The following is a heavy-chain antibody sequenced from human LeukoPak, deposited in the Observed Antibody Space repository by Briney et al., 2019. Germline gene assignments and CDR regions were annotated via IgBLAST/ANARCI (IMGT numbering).Heavy chain of an antibody. CDR2: IKQDGSQE. D-gene: IGHD3-3*01. J-gene: IGHJ4*02. Sequence: GGSLRLSCAASGFTFSSYAMSWVRQAPGKGLEWVAHIKQDGSQEYYVDSVKGRFTISRDSAKNSLYLQMNSLRAEDTAVYYCARGVPYDSWSGPHYSDYWGQGTLVTVSS. CDR3: ARGVPYDSWSGPHYSDY. CDR1: GFTFSSYA. V-gene: IGHV3-7*01.